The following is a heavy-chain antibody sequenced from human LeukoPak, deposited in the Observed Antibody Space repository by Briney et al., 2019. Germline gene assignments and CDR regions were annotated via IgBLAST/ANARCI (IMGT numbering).Heavy chain of an antibody. Sequence: GGSLRLSCAASGFTFSSYWMSWVRQAPGKGLEWVANIKQDGSEKYYVDSVKGRFTISRDNAKNSLYLQMNSLRAEDTAVYYCARGSSYGHPRYYYYGMDVWGQGTTVTVSS. V-gene: IGHV3-7*03. D-gene: IGHD4-17*01. CDR2: IKQDGSEK. CDR3: ARGSSYGHPRYYYYGMDV. CDR1: GFTFSSYW. J-gene: IGHJ6*02.